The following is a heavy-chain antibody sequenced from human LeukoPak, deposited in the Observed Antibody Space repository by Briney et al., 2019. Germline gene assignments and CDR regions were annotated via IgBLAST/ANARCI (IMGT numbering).Heavy chain of an antibody. J-gene: IGHJ4*02. V-gene: IGHV3-23*01. CDR3: ARSLKLVVVLSPLDN. CDR2: IIGSGVST. CDR1: GFTFSNFA. D-gene: IGHD2-15*01. Sequence: GGSLRLSCATSGFTFSNFAMHWVRQAPRRGLEWVSSIIGSGVSTYYADSVKGRFTISRDTSKSTVSLQMNSLRADDTAVYYCARSLKLVVVLSPLDNWGQGTPVTVSS.